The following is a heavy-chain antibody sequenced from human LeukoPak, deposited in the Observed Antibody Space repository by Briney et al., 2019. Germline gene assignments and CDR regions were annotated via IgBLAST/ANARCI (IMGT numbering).Heavy chain of an antibody. Sequence: PGGSLRLSCAASGFTFSSYWMHWVRQAPGKGLVWVSRINSDGSSTSYADSVKGRFTISRDNAKNTLYLQMNSLRAEDTAVYYCARDEAGWYQLPKGGMDVWGQGITVTVSS. CDR2: INSDGSST. CDR3: ARDEAGWYQLPKGGMDV. CDR1: GFTFSSYW. J-gene: IGHJ6*02. V-gene: IGHV3-74*01. D-gene: IGHD2-2*01.